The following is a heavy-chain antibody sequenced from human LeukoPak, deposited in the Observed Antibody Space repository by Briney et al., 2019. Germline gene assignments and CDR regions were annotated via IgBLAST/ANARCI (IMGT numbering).Heavy chain of an antibody. CDR3: ARHRGPSLYSSAYFDY. D-gene: IGHD3-22*01. V-gene: IGHV3-30-3*01. CDR1: GFTFSSYW. Sequence: GGSLRLSCAASGFTFSSYWMSWVRQAPGKGLEWVAVISYDGTNKYYADSVKGRFTVSRDISKNTLYLQMNSLTAEDTAVYYCARHRGPSLYSSAYFDYWGQGTPVTVSS. CDR2: ISYDGTNK. J-gene: IGHJ4*02.